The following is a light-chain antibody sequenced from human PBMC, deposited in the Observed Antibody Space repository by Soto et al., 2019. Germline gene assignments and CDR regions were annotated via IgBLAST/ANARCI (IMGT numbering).Light chain of an antibody. Sequence: QSVLTQPPSASGTPGQRVTISCSGSSSNIGSNTVNWYQQLPRTAPKLLIYSNNQRPSGVPDRFSGSKSGTSASLAISGLQSEDDADYYCAAWDDSLNGYVFGTGTKVTVL. CDR3: AAWDDSLNGYV. J-gene: IGLJ1*01. CDR1: SSNIGSNT. V-gene: IGLV1-44*01. CDR2: SNN.